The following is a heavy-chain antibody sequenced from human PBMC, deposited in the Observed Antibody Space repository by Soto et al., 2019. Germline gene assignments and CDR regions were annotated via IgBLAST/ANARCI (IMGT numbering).Heavy chain of an antibody. Sequence: EVQLVESGGGLVQPGGSLRLSCAASGFTFSSYSMHWVRQAPGKGLEYVSGIGSDGGSTYYANSMKDRFTISRDNSKNTLDLQMGSLRAEDMAVYYCARGSMVTVHWYFDLWGRGTLVTVSS. D-gene: IGHD2-21*02. CDR2: IGSDGGST. V-gene: IGHV3-64*01. CDR3: ARGSMVTVHWYFDL. J-gene: IGHJ2*01. CDR1: GFTFSSYS.